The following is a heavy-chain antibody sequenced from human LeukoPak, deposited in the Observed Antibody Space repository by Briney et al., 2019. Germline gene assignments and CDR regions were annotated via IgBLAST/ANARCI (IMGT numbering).Heavy chain of an antibody. V-gene: IGHV5-51*01. J-gene: IGHJ3*02. Sequence: GESLKISCKCSGYSFTNYWIAWVRQMPGKGLEWVGIFYPGDSDTRYSPSYQGQVTISADRSITTAYLQWRSLKASDTAIYYCARQRTDGYNYDGSDIWGQGTKVSVSS. CDR3: ARQRTDGYNYDGSDI. CDR2: FYPGDSDT. D-gene: IGHD5-24*01. CDR1: GYSFTNYW.